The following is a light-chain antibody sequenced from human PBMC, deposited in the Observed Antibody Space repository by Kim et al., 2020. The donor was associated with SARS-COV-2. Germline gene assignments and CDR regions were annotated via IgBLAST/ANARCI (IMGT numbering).Light chain of an antibody. V-gene: IGLV3-21*04. Sequence: APATTDRSTGGGNNVGMRSEHAYRQKPGQAPVLVIFYDSDRHPGFPKLFSGSNSGNTATLTISRVGAGDEADYYCQVWDSSSDHWVFGGGTQLTVL. CDR2: YDS. CDR3: QVWDSSSDHWV. CDR1: NVGMRS. J-gene: IGLJ3*02.